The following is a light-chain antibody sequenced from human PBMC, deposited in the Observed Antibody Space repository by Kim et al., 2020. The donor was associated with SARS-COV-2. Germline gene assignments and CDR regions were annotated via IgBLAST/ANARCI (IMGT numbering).Light chain of an antibody. CDR3: QQYGRAPGLT. Sequence: EIVLTQSPGTLSLSPGERATLSCRASQSVSSSYLAWYQQKPDQAPRLIIYGASSRATGIPDRFSGSGSGTDFTLSISRLEPEDFAVYYCQQYGRAPGLTLGGGTKLEI. CDR1: QSVSSSY. CDR2: GAS. V-gene: IGKV3-20*01. J-gene: IGKJ4*01.